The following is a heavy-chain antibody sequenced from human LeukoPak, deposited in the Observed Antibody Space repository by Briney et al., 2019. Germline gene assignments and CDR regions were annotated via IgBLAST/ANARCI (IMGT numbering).Heavy chain of an antibody. Sequence: GGSLRLSCAASEFTFSRYWMYWVRQAPGKGLEWVANIKADGSATYYVDSVKGRFTISRDNAKNSLYLQMNSLRTEDTAVYYCARDPRGPTGYDSSGRDTFDYWGQGTLVTVSS. J-gene: IGHJ4*02. CDR2: IKADGSAT. V-gene: IGHV3-7*01. CDR1: EFTFSRYW. CDR3: ARDPRGPTGYDSSGRDTFDY. D-gene: IGHD3-22*01.